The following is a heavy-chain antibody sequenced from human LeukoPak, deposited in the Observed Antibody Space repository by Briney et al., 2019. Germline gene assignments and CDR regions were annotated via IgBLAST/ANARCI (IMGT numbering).Heavy chain of an antibody. CDR3: ARVRSSSAPFDF. Sequence: SGPTLVNPTQTLTLTCSFSGFSLSSSGECVSWIRQPPGKALEWLARIDWDDDEYYSTSLKSRVTISKDTAKNQVVLRVTSVDTVDTATYFCARVRSSSAPFDFWGQGILVTVSS. CDR1: GFSLSSSGEC. J-gene: IGHJ4*02. D-gene: IGHD3-3*01. CDR2: IDWDDDE. V-gene: IGHV2-70*11.